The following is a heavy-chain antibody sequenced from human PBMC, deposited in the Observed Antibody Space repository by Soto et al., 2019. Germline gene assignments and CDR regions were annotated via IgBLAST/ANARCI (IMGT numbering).Heavy chain of an antibody. CDR3: AKGRRHYTAIYYYHGMDL. CDR1: GYTLTELS. Sequence: QVQLVQSGAEVKKPGASVKVSCKVSGYTLTELSMHWVRQAPGKGREWMGGFDPEDGETIYGQKFQGRVTMTEDTSTDTDYMELSSLRSEDTAMYYCAKGRRHYTAIYYYHGMDLWGQGTTGTDSS. J-gene: IGHJ6*02. CDR2: FDPEDGET. D-gene: IGHD5-18*01. V-gene: IGHV1-24*01.